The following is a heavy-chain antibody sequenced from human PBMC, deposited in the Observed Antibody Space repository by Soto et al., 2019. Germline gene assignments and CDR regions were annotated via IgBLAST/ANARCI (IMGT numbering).Heavy chain of an antibody. V-gene: IGHV4-4*02. CDR2: IYHTGRT. Sequence: PLETLSLTCSVSGDSIKYKNWWSWLRQPPGKRLEWIGDIYHTGRTNYNPSLKSRVTISVDTSKNQFSLKLSSVTAADTAVYYCARSEYSSSFTFDYWGQGTLVTVSS. CDR1: GDSIKYKNW. D-gene: IGHD6-6*01. CDR3: ARSEYSSSFTFDY. J-gene: IGHJ4*02.